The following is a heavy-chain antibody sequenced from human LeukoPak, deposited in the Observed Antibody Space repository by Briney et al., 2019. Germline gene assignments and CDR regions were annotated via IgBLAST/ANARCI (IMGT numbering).Heavy chain of an antibody. CDR3: ASLRRSAGLSFDY. D-gene: IGHD6-13*01. Sequence: SETLSLTCTVSGGSISSSSYYWGWIRQPPGKGLEWIGSIYYSGSTYYNPSLKSRVTISVDTSKNQFSLKLNSVTAADTAVYYCASLRRSAGLSFDYWAREPWSPSPQ. V-gene: IGHV4-39*01. CDR2: IYYSGST. J-gene: IGHJ4*02. CDR1: GGSISSSSYY.